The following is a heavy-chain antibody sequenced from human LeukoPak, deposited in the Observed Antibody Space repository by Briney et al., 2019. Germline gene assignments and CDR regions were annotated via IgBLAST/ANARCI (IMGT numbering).Heavy chain of an antibody. V-gene: IGHV3-74*01. Sequence: GGSLRLSCAASGFTFSSSWMHWVRQAPGEGLVWVSRITRDGSSTTYADSVKGRFTTSRDNAKNTLYLQMDSLRDDDTAVYYCARDPGYESWSPFWGGMDVWGNGTTVIVSS. CDR2: ITRDGSST. D-gene: IGHD3-16*01. J-gene: IGHJ6*04. CDR3: ARDPGYESWSPFWGGMDV. CDR1: GFTFSSSW.